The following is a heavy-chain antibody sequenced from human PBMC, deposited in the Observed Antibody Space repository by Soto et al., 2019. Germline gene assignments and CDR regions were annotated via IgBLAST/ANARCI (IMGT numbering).Heavy chain of an antibody. J-gene: IGHJ4*02. CDR2: INHSGST. CDR1: GGSFSGYY. Sequence: SETLSLTCAVYGGSFSGYYWSWIRQPPGKGLEWIGEINHSGSTNYNPSLKSRVTISVDTSKNQFSLKLSSVTAADTAVYYCARGQGRLTNFDYWGQGTLVTVSS. D-gene: IGHD6-25*01. CDR3: ARGQGRLTNFDY. V-gene: IGHV4-34*01.